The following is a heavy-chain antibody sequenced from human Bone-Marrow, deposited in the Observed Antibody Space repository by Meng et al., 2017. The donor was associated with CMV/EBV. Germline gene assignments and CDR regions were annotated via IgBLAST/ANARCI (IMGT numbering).Heavy chain of an antibody. J-gene: IGHJ5*02. CDR3: ARVSRSISRCLVVGGWLDP. D-gene: IGHD2-2*01. Sequence: GSLRLSCTVSGGPVSSGSYYWSWIRQPPGKGVEWIGYIYYSGSTNYNPSLKSRVTISVDTSKNQFSLKLSFVTAADTAVYYCARVSRSISRCLVVGGWLDPWGQGTLVTVSS. CDR1: GGPVSSGSYY. CDR2: IYYSGST. V-gene: IGHV4-61*01.